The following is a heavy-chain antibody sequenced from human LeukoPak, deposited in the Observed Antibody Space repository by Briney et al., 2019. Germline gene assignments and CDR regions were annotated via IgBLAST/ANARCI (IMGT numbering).Heavy chain of an antibody. CDR2: ISGSGGST. Sequence: GGSLRLSCSASGFTFSSYAMSWVRQAPGKGLEWVSAISGSGGSTYYADSVKGRFTISRDNSKNTLYLQMNSLRAEDTAVYYCAKDRAIFGVVILFDYWGQGTLVTVSS. CDR3: AKDRAIFGVVILFDY. D-gene: IGHD3-3*01. CDR1: GFTFSSYA. V-gene: IGHV3-23*01. J-gene: IGHJ4*02.